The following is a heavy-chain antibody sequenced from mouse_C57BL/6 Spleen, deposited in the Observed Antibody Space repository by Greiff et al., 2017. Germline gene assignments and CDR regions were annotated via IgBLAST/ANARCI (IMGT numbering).Heavy chain of an antibody. CDR2: IDPENGDT. Sequence: VQLKQSGAELVRPGASVKLSCTASGFNIKDDYMHWVKQRPEQGLEWIGWIDPENGDTEYASKFQGKATITADTSSNTAYLQLSSLTSEDTAVYYCTTLYDYSYAMDYWGQGTSVTVSS. D-gene: IGHD2-4*01. V-gene: IGHV14-4*01. J-gene: IGHJ4*01. CDR3: TTLYDYSYAMDY. CDR1: GFNIKDDY.